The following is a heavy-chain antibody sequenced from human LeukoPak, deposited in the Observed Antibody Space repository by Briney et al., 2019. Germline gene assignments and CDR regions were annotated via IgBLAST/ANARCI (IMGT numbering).Heavy chain of an antibody. CDR3: ARDRGIASLNWFDP. CDR2: IYHSGST. CDR1: GGSISSSNW. J-gene: IGHJ5*02. V-gene: IGHV4-4*02. Sequence: PSGTLSLTCAVSGGSISSSNWWSWVRQPPGKGLEWIGEIYHSGSTNYNPSLKSRVTISVDKSKNQFSLKLSSVTAADTAVYYCARDRGIASLNWFDPWGQGTLVTVSS. D-gene: IGHD6-13*01.